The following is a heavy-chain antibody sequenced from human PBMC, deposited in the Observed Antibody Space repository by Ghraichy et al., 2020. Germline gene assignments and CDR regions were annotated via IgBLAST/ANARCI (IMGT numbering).Heavy chain of an antibody. J-gene: IGHJ2*01. CDR1: GFTFSSYS. D-gene: IGHD2-21*02. Sequence: SCAASGFTFSSYSMNWVRQAPGKGLDCVSSIDNVRKRSTLSSAASVKGRFTISRDNARNSLYLQMNSLRDEDTAVSYCSLKGASCGGDCYLVFDL. CDR3: SLKGASCGGDCYLVFDL. V-gene: IGHV3-48*02. CDR2: IDNVRKRSTL.